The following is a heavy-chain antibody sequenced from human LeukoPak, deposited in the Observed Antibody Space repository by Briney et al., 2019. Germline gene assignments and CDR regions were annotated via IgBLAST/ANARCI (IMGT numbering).Heavy chain of an antibody. D-gene: IGHD1-26*01. J-gene: IGHJ4*02. V-gene: IGHV3-7*01. CDR1: GFTLSGYW. Sequence: GGSLRLSCAASGFTLSGYWMSWVRQAPGKGLEWVANIKQDGSEIYYVDSVKGRFTISRDNAKNSLYLQMNSLRAEDTAVYYCARGKIVGATKFDSWGQGTLVTVSS. CDR2: IKQDGSEI. CDR3: ARGKIVGATKFDS.